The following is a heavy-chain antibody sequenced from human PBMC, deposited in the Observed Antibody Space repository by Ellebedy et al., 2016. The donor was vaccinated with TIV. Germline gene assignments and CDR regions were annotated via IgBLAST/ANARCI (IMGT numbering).Heavy chain of an antibody. CDR1: GYSFTTYW. D-gene: IGHD6-13*01. J-gene: IGHJ6*02. Sequence: GESLKISCKGSGYSFTTYWIGWVRQMPGKGLEWMGIIYPGDSDTRYSPSFQGQVTISADKSISTAYLQWSSLKASDTAMYYCASWGGRIAAAGRHYYYGMDVWGQGTTVTVSS. CDR3: ASWGGRIAAAGRHYYYGMDV. CDR2: IYPGDSDT. V-gene: IGHV5-51*01.